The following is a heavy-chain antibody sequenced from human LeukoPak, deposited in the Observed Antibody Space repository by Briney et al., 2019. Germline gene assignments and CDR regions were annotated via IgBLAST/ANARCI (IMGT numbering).Heavy chain of an antibody. J-gene: IGHJ4*02. D-gene: IGHD5-18*01. V-gene: IGHV1-46*01. CDR3: ARTTRGYSCGFFFDY. CDR2: INPSGGSA. CDR1: GYRNY. Sequence: ASLKVSCEALGYRNYMHWVRQAPGQGLEWMGVINPSGGSATYALKFQGRVTMTRDTSTNTVYMELSSLRSEDTAVYYCARTTRGYSCGFFFDYWGQGTQVTVSS.